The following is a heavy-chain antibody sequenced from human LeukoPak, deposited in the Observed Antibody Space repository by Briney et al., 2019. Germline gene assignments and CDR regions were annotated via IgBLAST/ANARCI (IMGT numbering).Heavy chain of an antibody. CDR1: GYTFTGYY. J-gene: IGHJ3*02. CDR3: ANWGIASTDAFDI. Sequence: ASVKVSCKASGYTFTGYYMHWVRQAPGQGLEWMGWINPNSGGTNYAQKFQGRVTMTRNTSISTAYMELSSLRSEDTAVYYCANWGIASTDAFDIWGQGTMVTVSS. V-gene: IGHV1-2*02. D-gene: IGHD6-13*01. CDR2: INPNSGGT.